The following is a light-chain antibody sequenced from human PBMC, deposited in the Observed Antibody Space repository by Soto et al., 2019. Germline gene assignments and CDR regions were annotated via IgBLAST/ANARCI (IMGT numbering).Light chain of an antibody. CDR2: GAS. J-gene: IGKJ4*01. CDR1: QGISTW. V-gene: IGKV1-12*01. CDR3: QQVKSYPRT. Sequence: DIQLTQPPSSVSASVGDSVTISCRASQGISTWLAWYQQKAGKAPKLLIYGASRLQSGVPSRFSGSGSETDFTLTISSLQPEDFATYYCQQVKSYPRTFGGGTKVDIK.